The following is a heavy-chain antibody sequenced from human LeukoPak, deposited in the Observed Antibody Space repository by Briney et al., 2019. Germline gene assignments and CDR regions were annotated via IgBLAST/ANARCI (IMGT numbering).Heavy chain of an antibody. Sequence: GGSLRLSCTASGFAFSSYAMNWVRQAPGKRLECVSGISGSGGSTYYADSVRGRFTISRDNSKNTLYLQMNSLRAEDTAVYYCAREEATAGHTFDYWGQGTLVTVSS. J-gene: IGHJ4*02. CDR1: GFAFSSYA. V-gene: IGHV3-23*01. CDR2: ISGSGGST. D-gene: IGHD6-13*01. CDR3: AREEATAGHTFDY.